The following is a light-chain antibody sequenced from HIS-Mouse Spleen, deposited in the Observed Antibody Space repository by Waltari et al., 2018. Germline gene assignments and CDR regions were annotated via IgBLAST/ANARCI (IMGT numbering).Light chain of an antibody. Sequence: SSELTQDPAVSVALGQRVRITCQGDSLRIYYGRRYQQKPGQAPVLVIYGKNNRPSGITDRFSGSSSGNTASLTITGAQAEDEADYYCNSRDSSGNHVVFGGGTKLTVL. CDR3: NSRDSSGNHVV. CDR1: SLRIYY. CDR2: GKN. V-gene: IGLV3-19*01. J-gene: IGLJ2*01.